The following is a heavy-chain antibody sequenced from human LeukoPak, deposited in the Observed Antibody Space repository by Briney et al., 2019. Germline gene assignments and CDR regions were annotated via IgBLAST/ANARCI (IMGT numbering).Heavy chain of an antibody. V-gene: IGHV1-2*02. Sequence: ASVQVSCKSSGYTFTGYYMNWVGQAAGQGLEWMGWINPNSGGTNYAQKFQGRVTMTRDTSISTAYMELSRLRSDDTAVYYCAREEHIVVVTGVWFDPWGQGTLVTVSS. D-gene: IGHD2-21*02. CDR3: AREEHIVVVTGVWFDP. CDR2: INPNSGGT. CDR1: GYTFTGYY. J-gene: IGHJ5*02.